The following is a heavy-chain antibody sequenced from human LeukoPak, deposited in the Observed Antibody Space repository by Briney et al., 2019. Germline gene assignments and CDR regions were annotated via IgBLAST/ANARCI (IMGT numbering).Heavy chain of an antibody. Sequence: RASVKVSCKASGYTFTGYYIHWVRQAPGQGLEWMGWMNPNSGGTNYAQKFQGRVTMTRDTSISTAYMELSRLRSDDTAVYYCARGGQSGNYYDSSVHYWGQGTLVTVSS. CDR2: MNPNSGGT. V-gene: IGHV1-2*02. D-gene: IGHD3-22*01. CDR1: GYTFTGYY. J-gene: IGHJ4*02. CDR3: ARGGQSGNYYDSSVHY.